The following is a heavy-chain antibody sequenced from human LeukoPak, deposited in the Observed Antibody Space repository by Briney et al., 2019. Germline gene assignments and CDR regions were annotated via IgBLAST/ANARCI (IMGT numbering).Heavy chain of an antibody. CDR1: GYTFTSYG. V-gene: IGHV1-18*01. Sequence: GASVKVSCKASGYTFTSYGISWVRQAPGQGLEWMGWISAYNGNTNYAQKFQGRVTMTEDTSTDTAYMELSSLRSEDTAVYYCAIPYGDYEGYYFDYWGQGTLVTVSS. CDR2: ISAYNGNT. CDR3: AIPYGDYEGYYFDY. J-gene: IGHJ4*02. D-gene: IGHD4-17*01.